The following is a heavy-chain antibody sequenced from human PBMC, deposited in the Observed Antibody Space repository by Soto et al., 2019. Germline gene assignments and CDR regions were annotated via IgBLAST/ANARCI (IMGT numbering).Heavy chain of an antibody. J-gene: IGHJ6*02. CDR3: AKEISSGWYYYYYGMDV. Sequence: GGSLRLSCAASGFTLSSYGMHWVRQAPGKGLEWVAVISYDGSNKYYADSVKGRFTISRDNSKNTLYLQMNSLRAEDTAVYYCAKEISSGWYYYYYGMDVWGQGTTVTVSS. CDR1: GFTLSSYG. D-gene: IGHD6-19*01. V-gene: IGHV3-30*18. CDR2: ISYDGSNK.